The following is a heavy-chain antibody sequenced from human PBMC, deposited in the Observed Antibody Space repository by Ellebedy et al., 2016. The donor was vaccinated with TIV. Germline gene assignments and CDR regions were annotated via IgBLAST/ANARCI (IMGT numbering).Heavy chain of an antibody. V-gene: IGHV4-59*02. CDR3: AGGIQLWLFDY. J-gene: IGHJ4*02. CDR2: IYYSGST. CDR1: GGSVSSYY. D-gene: IGHD5-18*01. Sequence: MPGGSLRLSCTVSGGSVSSYYWSWIRQPPGKGLEWIGYIYYSGSTNYNPSLKSRVTISVETSKNQFSLKLSSVTAADTAVYYCAGGIQLWLFDYWGQGTLVTVSS.